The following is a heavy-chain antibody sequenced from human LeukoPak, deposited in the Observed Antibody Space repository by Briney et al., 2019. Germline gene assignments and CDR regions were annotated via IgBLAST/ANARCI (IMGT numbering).Heavy chain of an antibody. CDR2: INHSGST. J-gene: IGHJ4*02. V-gene: IGHV4-34*01. Sequence: PSETLSLTCAVYGGSFSGYYWSWIRQPPGKGLEWIGEINHSGSTNYNPSLKSRVTISVDTSKNQFSLKLSSVTAADTAVYYCARLWFGELSLFDYWGQGTLVTVSS. D-gene: IGHD3-10*01. CDR3: ARLWFGELSLFDY. CDR1: GGSFSGYY.